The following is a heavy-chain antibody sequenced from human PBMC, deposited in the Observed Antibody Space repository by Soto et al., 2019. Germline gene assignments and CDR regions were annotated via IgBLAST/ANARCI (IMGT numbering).Heavy chain of an antibody. J-gene: IGHJ4*01. CDR3: ARGKNMEYKWNYFA. CDR2: IYYSGST. CDR1: GVCMIIRGDD. Sequence: PSGTXALGCALCGVCMIIRGDDVCWIRQPPGNVLEWIGSIYYSGSTYYNPSLKSLVTISVDTSKNQFSLKLCSVTAADTAVYYCARGKNMEYKWNYFA. V-gene: IGHV4-39*07. D-gene: IGHD1-20*01.